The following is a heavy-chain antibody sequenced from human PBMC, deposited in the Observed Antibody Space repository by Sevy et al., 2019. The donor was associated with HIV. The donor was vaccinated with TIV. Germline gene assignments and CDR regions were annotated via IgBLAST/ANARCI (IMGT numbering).Heavy chain of an antibody. CDR3: ASPLPFYYGSGSEEFDY. CDR2: ISSSSSTI. V-gene: IGHV3-48*01. D-gene: IGHD3-10*01. J-gene: IGHJ4*02. CDR1: GLTFSTYS. Sequence: GGSLRLSCAASGLTFSTYSMNWVRQAPGKGLEWVSYISSSSSTIYYADSVKGRFTIFRDNAKNSLYLQMNSLRAEDTAVYYCASPLPFYYGSGSEEFDYWGRGTLVTVSS.